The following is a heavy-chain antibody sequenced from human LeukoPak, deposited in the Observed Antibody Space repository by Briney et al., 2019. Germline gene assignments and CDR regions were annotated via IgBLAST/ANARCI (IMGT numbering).Heavy chain of an antibody. J-gene: IGHJ4*02. CDR2: IYNTGST. CDR1: GGSISSYY. Sequence: PSETLSLTCTVSGGSISSYYWNWIRQPPGKGLEWIGYIYNTGSTNNNPSLKSRVTISVDTSKNQFSLKLSSVTAADTAVYYCAGTRPARLWGQGTLVTVSS. CDR3: AGTRPARL. D-gene: IGHD2-2*01. V-gene: IGHV4-59*12.